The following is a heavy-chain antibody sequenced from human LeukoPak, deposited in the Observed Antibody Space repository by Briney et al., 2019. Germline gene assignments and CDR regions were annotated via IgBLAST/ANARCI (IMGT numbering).Heavy chain of an antibody. CDR3: ARDQGSRIGHCSSTSCEVGAFDI. D-gene: IGHD2-2*01. CDR2: IKQDGSEK. V-gene: IGHV3-7*01. Sequence: GGSLRLSCAASGFTFSSYWMSWVRQAPGKGLEWVANIKQDGSEKYYVDSVKGRFTISRDNAKNSLYLQMNSLRAEDTAVYYCARDQGSRIGHCSSTSCEVGAFDIWGQGTMVTVSS. CDR1: GFTFSSYW. J-gene: IGHJ3*02.